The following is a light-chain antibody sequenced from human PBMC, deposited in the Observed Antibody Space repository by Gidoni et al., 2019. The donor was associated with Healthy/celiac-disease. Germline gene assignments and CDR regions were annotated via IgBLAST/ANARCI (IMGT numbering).Light chain of an antibody. Sequence: PGQSIPISCTGTSSDVGGYNYVSWYQQHPGKAPKLMIYDVSNRPSGVSNRFSGSKSGNTASLTISGLQAEDEADYYCSSYTSSSTLGVFGGGTKLTVL. CDR3: SSYTSSSTLGV. CDR1: SSDVGGYNY. V-gene: IGLV2-14*03. J-gene: IGLJ2*01. CDR2: DVS.